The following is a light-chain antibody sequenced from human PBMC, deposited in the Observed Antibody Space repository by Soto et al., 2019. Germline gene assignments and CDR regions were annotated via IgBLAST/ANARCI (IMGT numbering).Light chain of an antibody. CDR2: SND. V-gene: IGLV1-44*01. Sequence: QPVLAQPPSASGTPGQRVTISCSGSNSNIGRNDVTWYQQVPGTAPQCLIYSNDQRPSGVPDRISGSRSGPSASLAISGLQSGDEYEYYCAAWDDTLRARVFGGGTQLTVL. CDR1: NSNIGRND. CDR3: AAWDDTLRARV. J-gene: IGLJ2*01.